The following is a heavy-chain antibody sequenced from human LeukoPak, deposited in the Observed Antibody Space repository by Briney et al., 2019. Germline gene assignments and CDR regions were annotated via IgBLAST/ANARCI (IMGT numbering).Heavy chain of an antibody. CDR3: ARQRGYSYGYFDF. CDR2: IDPSDSYT. Sequence: GESLKISCKGSGYSFTSYWISWVRQMPGKGLEWMGRIDPSDSYTNYSPSFQGHVTISADKSISTAYLQWSRLQASDTAMYYCARQRGYSYGYFDFWGQGTLVTVSS. V-gene: IGHV5-10-1*01. CDR1: GYSFTSYW. D-gene: IGHD5-18*01. J-gene: IGHJ4*02.